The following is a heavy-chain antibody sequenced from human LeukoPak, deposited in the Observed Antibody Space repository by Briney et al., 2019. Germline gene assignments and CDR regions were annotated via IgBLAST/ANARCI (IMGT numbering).Heavy chain of an antibody. CDR1: GYSFTSYW. V-gene: IGHV5-51*01. J-gene: IGHJ4*02. D-gene: IGHD2-2*01. CDR3: ARLSCSSTSCYGGEIDY. CDR2: IYPGDSDT. Sequence: GESLKISCKGSGYSFTSYWIGWVRQMPGKGLEWMGIIYPGDSDTRYSPSFQGQVTISADKSISTAYLQWSSLKASDTDMYYCARLSCSSTSCYGGEIDYWGQGTLVTVSS.